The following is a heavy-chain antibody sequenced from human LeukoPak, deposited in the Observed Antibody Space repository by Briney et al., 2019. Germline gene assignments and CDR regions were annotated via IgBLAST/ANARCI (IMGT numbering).Heavy chain of an antibody. J-gene: IGHJ4*02. CDR1: GNSFGDYY. V-gene: IGHV4-59*12. CDR3: ARESYDSSGYSVPLGY. Sequence: SETLSLTCTVSGNSFGDYYWSWIRQPPGKGLEWIGYIYYSGSTYYNPSLKSRVTISVDTSKNQFSLKLSSVTAADTAVYYCARESYDSSGYSVPLGYWGQGTLVTVSS. CDR2: IYYSGST. D-gene: IGHD3-22*01.